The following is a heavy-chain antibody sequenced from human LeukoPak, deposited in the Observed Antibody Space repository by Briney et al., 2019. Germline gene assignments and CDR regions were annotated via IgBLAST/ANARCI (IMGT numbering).Heavy chain of an antibody. CDR3: AREGAARRANDAFDI. V-gene: IGHV1-69*04. CDR1: GGTFSSYA. J-gene: IGHJ3*02. CDR2: IIPILGIA. D-gene: IGHD6-6*01. Sequence: GASVKVSCKASGGTFSSYAISWVRQAPGQGLEWMGRIIPILGIANYAQKFQGRVTITADKSMSTAYMELSSLRSEDTAVYYCAREGAARRANDAFDIWGQGTMVTVSS.